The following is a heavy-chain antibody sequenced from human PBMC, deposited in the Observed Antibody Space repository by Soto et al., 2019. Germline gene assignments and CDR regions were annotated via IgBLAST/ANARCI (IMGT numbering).Heavy chain of an antibody. D-gene: IGHD6-19*01. CDR2: IIPIFGTA. CDR1: GGTFSSYA. J-gene: IGHJ6*02. V-gene: IGHV1-69*13. CDR3: ARGVAGNGYYYSYGMHV. Sequence: SVKVSCKASGGTFSSYAISWVRQAPGQGLEWMGGIIPIFGTANYAQKFQGRVTITADESTSTAYMELRSLRSEDTAVYYCARGVAGNGYYYSYGMHVWGQGTTVTVSS.